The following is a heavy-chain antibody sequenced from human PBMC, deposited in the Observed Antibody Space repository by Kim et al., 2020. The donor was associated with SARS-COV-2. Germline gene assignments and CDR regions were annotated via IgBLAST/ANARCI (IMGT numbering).Heavy chain of an antibody. CDR3: ARGGGDSWPYYLDN. Sequence: GGSLRLSCAGSGSGFIFSSYWMICVRQATGQGLVCLANMSQDGSRKYDLESVGGRFTISRDNAKNYLYLQMNSLRAEDTAVYYCARGGGDSWPYYLDNWGRGTLITVS. J-gene: IGHJ4*02. CDR2: MSQDGSRK. CDR1: GFIFSSYW. V-gene: IGHV3-7*01. D-gene: IGHD3-16*01.